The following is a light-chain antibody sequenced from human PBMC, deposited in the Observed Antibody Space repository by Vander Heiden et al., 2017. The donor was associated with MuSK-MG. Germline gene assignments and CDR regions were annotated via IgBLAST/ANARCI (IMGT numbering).Light chain of an antibody. CDR1: QSFSSSY. J-gene: IGKJ4*01. CDR3: QQYGSSRFT. Sequence: EIVLTQSPGTLSLSPGERATLSCKASQSFSSSYLAWYQQKPGQAPRLLIYGASSRATGIPDRFSGSGSGTDFTLTISRLEPEDFAVYYCQQYGSSRFTFGGGTKVEIK. CDR2: GAS. V-gene: IGKV3-20*01.